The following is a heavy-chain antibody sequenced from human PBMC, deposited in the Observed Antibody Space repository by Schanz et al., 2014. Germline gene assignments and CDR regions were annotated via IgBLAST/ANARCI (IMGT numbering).Heavy chain of an antibody. CDR2: ISGSGGST. V-gene: IGHV3-23*04. J-gene: IGHJ4*02. D-gene: IGHD5-18*01. CDR1: GFTFSDYS. Sequence: VQLVESGGGLVKPGGSLRLSCAASGFTFSDYSMNWVRQAPGKGPEWFSAISGSGGSTYYADAVRGRFPNSRDNSKNTLDLQKNTLRAEDTAVYYCVRVAFADPRLYRGMDRDIDYWGQGTLVTVSS. CDR3: VRVAFADPRLYRGMDRDIDY.